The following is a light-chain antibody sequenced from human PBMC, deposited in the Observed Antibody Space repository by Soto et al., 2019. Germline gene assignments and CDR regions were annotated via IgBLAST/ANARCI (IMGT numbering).Light chain of an antibody. Sequence: DIQMTQSPSTLSASVGDRVTITCRASQSINSWLAWYQQKPGKAPKLLISKASSLESGVPSRFSGSGSGTEFTLTISSLQPDDFATYYCQQYNTYSRTFGQGTKVEIK. CDR3: QQYNTYSRT. V-gene: IGKV1-5*03. CDR2: KAS. CDR1: QSINSW. J-gene: IGKJ1*01.